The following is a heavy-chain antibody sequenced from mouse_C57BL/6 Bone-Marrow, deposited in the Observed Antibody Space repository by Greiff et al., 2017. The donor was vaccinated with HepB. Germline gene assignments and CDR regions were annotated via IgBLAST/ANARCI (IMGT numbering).Heavy chain of an antibody. D-gene: IGHD6-5*01. Sequence: QVQLQQSGAELVRPGASVKLSCKASGYTFTDYYINWVKQRPGQGLEWIARIYPGSGNTYYNEKFKGKATLTAEKSSSTAYMQLSSLTSEDSAVYFCARAGAYDYYAMDYWGQGTSVTVSS. J-gene: IGHJ4*01. CDR3: ARAGAYDYYAMDY. CDR2: IYPGSGNT. V-gene: IGHV1-76*01. CDR1: GYTFTDYY.